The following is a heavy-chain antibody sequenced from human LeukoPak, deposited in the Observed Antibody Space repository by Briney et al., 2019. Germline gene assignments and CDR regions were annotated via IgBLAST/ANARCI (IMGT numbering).Heavy chain of an antibody. Sequence: PGGSLRLSCAASGFTFSNYGMYWVRQTPGKGLEWVAVMSYDGSNKYYADSVKGRFTISRDNSKNTLYLQMHSLRAEDTAVYYCAKGFYYDSSGYYEVDYYFDFWGQGTLVTVSS. J-gene: IGHJ4*02. CDR1: GFTFSNYG. CDR2: MSYDGSNK. CDR3: AKGFYYDSSGYYEVDYYFDF. V-gene: IGHV3-30*18. D-gene: IGHD3-22*01.